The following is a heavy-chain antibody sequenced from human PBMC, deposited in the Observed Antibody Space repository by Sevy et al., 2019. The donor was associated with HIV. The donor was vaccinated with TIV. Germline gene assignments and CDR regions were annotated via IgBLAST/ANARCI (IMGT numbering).Heavy chain of an antibody. J-gene: IGHJ4*02. Sequence: GGYLRLSCAASGFSFSAYWMNCVRQAPGKGLEWVANIKPDGSDKQYVDSAEGRFTISRDNAKNSLYLQMISLRVEDTAMYYSSQQTFGRLDSWGQGTLVTVSS. CDR1: GFSFSAYW. V-gene: IGHV3-7*01. CDR3: SQQTFGRLDS. D-gene: IGHD1-26*01. CDR2: IKPDGSDK.